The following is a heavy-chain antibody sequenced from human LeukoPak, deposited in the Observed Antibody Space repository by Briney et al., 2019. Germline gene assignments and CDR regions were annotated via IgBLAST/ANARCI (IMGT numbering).Heavy chain of an antibody. V-gene: IGHV3-30*02. D-gene: IGHD4-11*01. Sequence: GGSLRLSCAASGFTFSSYGMHWVRQAPGKGLEWVAFIRYDGSNKYYADSVKGRFTISRDNSKNTLYLQMNSLRAEDTAVYYCAKDLSLDPTPTVTGPDYWGQGTLVAVSS. CDR1: GFTFSSYG. J-gene: IGHJ4*02. CDR3: AKDLSLDPTPTVTGPDY. CDR2: IRYDGSNK.